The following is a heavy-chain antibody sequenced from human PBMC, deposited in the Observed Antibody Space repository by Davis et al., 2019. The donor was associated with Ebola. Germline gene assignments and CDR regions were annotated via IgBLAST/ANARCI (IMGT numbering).Heavy chain of an antibody. J-gene: IGHJ4*02. CDR1: GYHFSSYD. D-gene: IGHD4-17*01. CDR3: ARARDYQTDYDS. CDR2: MNPNSGNT. Sequence: ASVKVSCKASGYHFSSYDINWVRQAPGQGLEWLGWMNPNSGNTNLPQKFRGRLTMTRETSISTAYLELTSLRSDDTAVYFCARARDYQTDYDSWGQGTQVTVSS. V-gene: IGHV1-8*01.